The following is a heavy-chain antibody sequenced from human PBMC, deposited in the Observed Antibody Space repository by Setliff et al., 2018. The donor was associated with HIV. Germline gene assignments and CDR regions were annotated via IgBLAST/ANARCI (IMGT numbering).Heavy chain of an antibody. CDR1: GYTFTTYG. CDR3: ARPLTTSYNFWGDAFAI. V-gene: IGHV1-69*05. J-gene: IGHJ3*02. CDR2: TIPILGSV. Sequence: GASVKVSCKSSGYTFTTYGLSWVRQAPGQGLEWMGGTIPILGSVRYAQKFQGRVTISTDESTNTAYMELSSLRSEDTAVYYCARPLTTSYNFWGDAFAIWGLGTVVTVSS. D-gene: IGHD3-3*01.